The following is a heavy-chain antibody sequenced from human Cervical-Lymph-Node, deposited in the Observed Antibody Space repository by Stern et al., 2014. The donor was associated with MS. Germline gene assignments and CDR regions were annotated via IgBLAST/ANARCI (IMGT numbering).Heavy chain of an antibody. CDR3: ASSKQVWLPFEV. V-gene: IGHV4-59*01. CDR2: VYYSGST. Sequence: QVQLVESGPGLVKPSETLSLTCTVSGDSFNKYYWSWIRQPPGKGLEWIGYVYYSGSTNYNPSLKSRVTISADTSKSQFSLKLTSVTPADTAIYFCASSKQVWLPFEVWGQGTRFTVSS. CDR1: GDSFNKYY. D-gene: IGHD3-22*01. J-gene: IGHJ3*01.